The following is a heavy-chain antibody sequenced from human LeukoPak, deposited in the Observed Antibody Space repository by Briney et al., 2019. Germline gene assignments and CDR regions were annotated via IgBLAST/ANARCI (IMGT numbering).Heavy chain of an antibody. D-gene: IGHD3-3*01. Sequence: PSETLSLTCTVSGGSISNYYRSWIRQPPGKGLEWIGYIYYSGSTNYNPSLRSRVTISVDTSKSQFSLKLSSVTAADTAVYYCARGLTYYDFWSGYWEKYYFDYWGQGTLVTVSS. V-gene: IGHV4-59*01. J-gene: IGHJ4*02. CDR1: GGSISNYY. CDR3: ARGLTYYDFWSGYWEKYYFDY. CDR2: IYYSGST.